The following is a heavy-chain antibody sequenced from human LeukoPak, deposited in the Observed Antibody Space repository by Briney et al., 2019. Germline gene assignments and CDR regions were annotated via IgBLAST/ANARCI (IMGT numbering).Heavy chain of an antibody. CDR1: GFTFSSYT. CDR3: ASMYSSGWYGRDY. V-gene: IGHV3-21*01. CDR2: ISSSSSYI. J-gene: IGHJ4*02. Sequence: PGGSLRLSCAASGFTFSSYTMNWVRQAPGKGLEWVSSISSSSSYIYYADSVKGRFTISRDNAKNSLYLQMSSLRAGDTAVYYCASMYSSGWYGRDYWGQGTLVTVSS. D-gene: IGHD6-19*01.